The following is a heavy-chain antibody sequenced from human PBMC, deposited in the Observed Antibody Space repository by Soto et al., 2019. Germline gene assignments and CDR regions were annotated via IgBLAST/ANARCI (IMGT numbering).Heavy chain of an antibody. D-gene: IGHD6-6*01. CDR3: GTDPLSEYGSLSVEDDY. Sequence: ASVKVSCKSSGYTFTSNAIHWVRQAPGQSLEWMGWVNAGNGYTKYLQNFQGRVTITSDTSASTAYMELNSLRSEDTAVYYCGTDPLSEYGSLSVEDDYWGQGTLVTVSS. V-gene: IGHV1-3*01. CDR2: VNAGNGYT. J-gene: IGHJ4*02. CDR1: GYTFTSNA.